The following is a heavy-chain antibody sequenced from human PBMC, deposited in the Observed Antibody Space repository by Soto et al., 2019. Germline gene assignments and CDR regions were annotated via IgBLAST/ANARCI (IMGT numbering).Heavy chain of an antibody. CDR1: GYTFTSYY. Sequence: ASVKVSCKVSGYTFTSYYMHWVRQAPGQGLEWMGIINPSGGSTSYAQKFQGRVTMTRDTSTSTVYMELSSLRSEDTAVYYCARVIEYYDFWSGYYSNWFDPWGQGTLVTVSS. CDR3: ARVIEYYDFWSGYYSNWFDP. CDR2: INPSGGST. J-gene: IGHJ5*02. V-gene: IGHV1-46*01. D-gene: IGHD3-3*01.